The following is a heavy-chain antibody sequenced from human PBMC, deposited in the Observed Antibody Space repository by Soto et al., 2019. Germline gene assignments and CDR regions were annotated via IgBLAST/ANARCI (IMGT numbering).Heavy chain of an antibody. CDR2: ISTYSGDT. Sequence: ASVKVSCKASGYTFFTYDISWVRQAPGQGLEWMGWISTYSGDTKYAQKFQGRVTMTTDTSTTTAYLELRRLRSDDTAVYYCARPHGPTTSKNCFNPWGQVTLVIFSS. D-gene: IGHD5-12*01. CDR3: ARPHGPTTSKNCFNP. J-gene: IGHJ5*02. V-gene: IGHV1-18*01. CDR1: GYTFFTYD.